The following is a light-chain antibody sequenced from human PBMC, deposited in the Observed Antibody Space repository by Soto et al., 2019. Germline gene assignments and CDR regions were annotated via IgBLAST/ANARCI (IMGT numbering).Light chain of an antibody. CDR1: SSDVGSYNL. J-gene: IGLJ1*01. CDR3: CSYASRDTYV. CDR2: EGS. V-gene: IGLV2-23*01. Sequence: QLVLTQPASVSGSPGQSITISCTGTSSDVGSYNLVSWYQQHPGKAPKLMIYEGSKRPSGVSNRFSGSKSGNTASLTISGLQAEDEADYYCCSYASRDTYVFGTGTKVTVL.